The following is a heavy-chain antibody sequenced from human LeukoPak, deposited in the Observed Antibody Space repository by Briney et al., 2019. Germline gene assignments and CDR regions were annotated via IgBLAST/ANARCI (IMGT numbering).Heavy chain of an antibody. Sequence: GGSLRLSCGASGFSFSNYGMHWVRQAPGKGLEWVAVISCDGSNKYYADSVKGRFTISRDNSKNTLYLQMNSLRAEDTAVYYCARGGYYYGSGSYGVDYWGQGTLVTVSS. D-gene: IGHD3-10*01. CDR2: ISCDGSNK. V-gene: IGHV3-30*03. CDR1: GFSFSNYG. J-gene: IGHJ4*02. CDR3: ARGGYYYGSGSYGVDY.